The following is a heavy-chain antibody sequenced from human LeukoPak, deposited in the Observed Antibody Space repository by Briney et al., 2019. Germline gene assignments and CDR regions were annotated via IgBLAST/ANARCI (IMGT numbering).Heavy chain of an antibody. CDR3: AKAAYDSSGYPVKNDGYFDY. CDR1: GFTFDDYA. J-gene: IGHJ4*02. Sequence: GGSLRLSCAASGFTFDDYAMHWVRQAPGKGLEWVSGISWNSGSIGYADSVKGRFTISRDNAKNSLYLQMNSLRAEDTALHYCAKAAYDSSGYPVKNDGYFDYWGQGTLVTVSS. CDR2: ISWNSGSI. D-gene: IGHD3-22*01. V-gene: IGHV3-9*01.